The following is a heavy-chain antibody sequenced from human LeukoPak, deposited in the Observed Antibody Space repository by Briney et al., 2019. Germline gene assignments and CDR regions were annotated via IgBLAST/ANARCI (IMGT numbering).Heavy chain of an antibody. CDR1: GDSITSFD. D-gene: IGHD3-22*01. CDR2: IYSNEHT. CDR3: ARDRGIGIVESRVAFDL. V-gene: IGHV4-4*07. J-gene: IGHJ3*01. Sequence: PSETLSLTCSVSGDSITSFDWSWVRQPAGKGLEWIGRIYSNEHTYSNPSLRGRVTIPVDKSRNLVSLRLSSVAAADTGGYYCARDRGIGIVESRVAFDLWGQGTMVTVSS.